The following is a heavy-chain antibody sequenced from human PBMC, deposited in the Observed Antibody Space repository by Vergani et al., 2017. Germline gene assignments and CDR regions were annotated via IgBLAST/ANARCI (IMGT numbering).Heavy chain of an antibody. CDR1: GGSINSHNYY. J-gene: IGHJ4*02. CDR2: IHTSGST. CDR3: ARGSCLGGSCYKPLFDD. V-gene: IGHV4-61*02. D-gene: IGHD2-15*01. Sequence: QVQLQESGPGLVKPSQTLSLTCTVSGGSINSHNYYWSWIRQPAGKGLEWIGRIHTSGSTNYNPSLKSRVTMSEDTSKNQFSLNLTSVTAADTAVYFCARGSCLGGSCYKPLFDDWGQGILVTVPS.